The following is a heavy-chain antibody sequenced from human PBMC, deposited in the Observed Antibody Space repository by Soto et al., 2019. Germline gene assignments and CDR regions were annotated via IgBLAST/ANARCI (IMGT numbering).Heavy chain of an antibody. CDR3: ARDYRYIVVVPAAMQSLFDY. J-gene: IGHJ4*02. D-gene: IGHD2-2*01. V-gene: IGHV1-18*01. CDR2: ISAYNGNT. Sequence: ASVKVSCKASGYTFTSYGISWVRQAPGQGLEWMGWISAYNGNTNYAQKLQGRVTMTTDTSTSTAYMELRSLRSDDTAVYYCARDYRYIVVVPAAMQSLFDYWGQGTLVTVSS. CDR1: GYTFTSYG.